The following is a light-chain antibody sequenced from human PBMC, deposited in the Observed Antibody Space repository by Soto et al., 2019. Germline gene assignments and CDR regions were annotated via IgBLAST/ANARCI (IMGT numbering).Light chain of an antibody. V-gene: IGLV2-8*01. CDR2: EVT. CDR3: NSYAGSNNWV. Sequence: QSALTQPPSASGSPGQSVAISCTGTSSDVGGYNYVSWYQQHPGKAPKLVIYEVTKRPSGVPDRFSGSKSGNTASLTVSGLQAEDEADYYCNSYAGSNNWVFGGGTKHTVL. J-gene: IGLJ3*02. CDR1: SSDVGGYNY.